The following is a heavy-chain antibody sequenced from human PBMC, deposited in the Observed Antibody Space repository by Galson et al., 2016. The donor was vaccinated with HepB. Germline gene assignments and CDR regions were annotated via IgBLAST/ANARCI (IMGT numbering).Heavy chain of an antibody. V-gene: IGHV4-39*02. CDR3: AREPNMCSATCYVDV. J-gene: IGHJ1*01. Sequence: SETLSLTCTVSGGSISSYRYYWGWIRQTPGKGLEWIGSLFHTGTTYYSPSLKSRVSMSADTSKNQFSLKLRSVTAADTAVYYCAREPNMCSATCYVDVWGQGTLVTVSA. CDR1: GGSISSYRYY. D-gene: IGHD2-2*01. CDR2: LFHTGTT.